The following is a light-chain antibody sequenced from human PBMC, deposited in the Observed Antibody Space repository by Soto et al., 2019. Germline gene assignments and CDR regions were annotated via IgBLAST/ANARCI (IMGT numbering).Light chain of an antibody. Sequence: ETVLTQSPATLSLSPGERATLSCRASQSVTTYLAWYQQKPGQAPRLLIYDASNRATGIPARFSGSGSGTDFTLTISSLEPEDFAVYYCQQRSNWPLGYTFGQGTKLEIK. J-gene: IGKJ2*01. CDR2: DAS. V-gene: IGKV3-11*01. CDR1: QSVTTY. CDR3: QQRSNWPLGYT.